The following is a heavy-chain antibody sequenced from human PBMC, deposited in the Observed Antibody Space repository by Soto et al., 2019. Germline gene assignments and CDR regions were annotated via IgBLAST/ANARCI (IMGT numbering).Heavy chain of an antibody. Sequence: GASVKVSCKASGYTFTSYYMHWVRQAPGQGLEWMGIINPSGGSTSYAQKFQGRVTMTRDASTSTVYMELSSLRSEDTAVYYCARVSNDFWSGYQYYYYYGMDVWGQGTTVTVSS. J-gene: IGHJ6*02. CDR1: GYTFTSYY. D-gene: IGHD3-3*01. V-gene: IGHV1-46*01. CDR3: ARVSNDFWSGYQYYYYYGMDV. CDR2: INPSGGST.